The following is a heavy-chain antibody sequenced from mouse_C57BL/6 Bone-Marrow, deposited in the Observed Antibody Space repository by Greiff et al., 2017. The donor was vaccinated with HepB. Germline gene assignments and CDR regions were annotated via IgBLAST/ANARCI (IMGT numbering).Heavy chain of an antibody. V-gene: IGHV14-4*01. Sequence: EVQRVESGAELVRPGASVKLSCTASGFNIKDDYMHWVKQRPEQGLEWIGWIDPENGDTEYASKFQGKATITEDTSSNTAYLQLSRLTSEDTAVYYCTGYLLFAYWGQGTLVTVSA. CDR1: GFNIKDDY. D-gene: IGHD2-1*01. J-gene: IGHJ3*01. CDR2: IDPENGDT. CDR3: TGYLLFAY.